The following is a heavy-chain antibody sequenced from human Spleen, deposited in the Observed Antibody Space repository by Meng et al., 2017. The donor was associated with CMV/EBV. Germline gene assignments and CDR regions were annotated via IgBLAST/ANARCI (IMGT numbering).Heavy chain of an antibody. Sequence: GGSLRLSCAASGFTVSSNYMSWVRQAPGKGLEWVSSISGSSSYIYYADSVKGRFTISRDNAKNSMYLQMNSLRAEDTAVYYCAKDSRRGGIVVVPAASYYFDYWGQGTLVTVSS. J-gene: IGHJ4*02. CDR1: GFTVSSNY. D-gene: IGHD2-2*01. CDR3: AKDSRRGGIVVVPAASYYFDY. CDR2: ISGSSSYI. V-gene: IGHV3-21*01.